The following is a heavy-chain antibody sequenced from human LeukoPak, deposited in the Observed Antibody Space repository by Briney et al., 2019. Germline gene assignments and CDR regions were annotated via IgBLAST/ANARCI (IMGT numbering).Heavy chain of an antibody. CDR1: GGSISSYY. CDR3: ARTVTKGHWFDP. Sequence: PSETLSLTCTVSGGSISSYYWSWIRQPPGKGLEWIGYFYYSGTTNYNPSLKSRVTISVDTSKNQFSLKLSSVTAADTAVYYCARTVTKGHWFDPWGQGTLVTASS. J-gene: IGHJ5*02. V-gene: IGHV4-59*01. CDR2: FYYSGTT. D-gene: IGHD4-17*01.